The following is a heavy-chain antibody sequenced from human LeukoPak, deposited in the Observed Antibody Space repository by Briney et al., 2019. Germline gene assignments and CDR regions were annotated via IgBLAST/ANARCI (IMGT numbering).Heavy chain of an antibody. CDR2: FDPEDGGT. D-gene: IGHD6-13*01. CDR1: GYTLTELS. V-gene: IGHV1-24*01. CDR3: ATGGMIAAASTDWYFDL. Sequence: ASVKVSCKVSGYTLTELSMHWVRQAPGKGLEWMGGFDPEDGGTIYAQKFQGRVTMTEDTSTDTAYMELSSLRSEDTAVYYCATGGMIAAASTDWYFDLWGRGTLVTVSS. J-gene: IGHJ2*01.